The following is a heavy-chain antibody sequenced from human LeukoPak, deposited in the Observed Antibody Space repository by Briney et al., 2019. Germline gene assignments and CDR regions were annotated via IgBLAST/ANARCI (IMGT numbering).Heavy chain of an antibody. Sequence: PSETLSLTCTVSGYSISSGYYWGWIRQPPGKGLEWIGSIYHSGSTYYNPSLKSRVTISVDTSKNQFSLKLSSVTAADTAVYYCARVRGYSYGLDYWGQGTLVTVSS. V-gene: IGHV4-38-2*02. CDR2: IYHSGST. CDR1: GYSISSGYY. D-gene: IGHD5-18*01. J-gene: IGHJ4*02. CDR3: ARVRGYSYGLDY.